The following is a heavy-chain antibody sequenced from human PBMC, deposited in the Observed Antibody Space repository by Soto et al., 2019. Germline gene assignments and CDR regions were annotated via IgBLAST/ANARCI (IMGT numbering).Heavy chain of an antibody. J-gene: IGHJ4*02. CDR3: AKMEGMDPWAYSFDY. CDR1: GFTFSDFA. CDR2: IYGGGNGP. D-gene: IGHD2-2*03. V-gene: IGHV3-23*01. Sequence: EVQVLESGGGLVQPGGSLRLSCAATGFTFSDFAMSWVRQAPGKGLEWVSRIYGGGNGPHYADSVKGRVTISRDNSKNPVYLQMNSLRAEDTGVYYCAKMEGMDPWAYSFDYWGQGTLVTVSS.